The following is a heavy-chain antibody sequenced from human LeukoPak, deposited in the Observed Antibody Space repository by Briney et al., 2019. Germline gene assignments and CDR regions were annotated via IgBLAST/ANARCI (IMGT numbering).Heavy chain of an antibody. D-gene: IGHD5-12*01. CDR3: APLAATTDY. CDR1: GFTLRSYA. CDR2: ISASDGGT. V-gene: IGHV3-23*01. J-gene: IGHJ4*02. Sequence: GGSLRLSCAASGFTLRSYAMSWVRQAPGKGLEWVSSISASDGGTYYADSVKGRFTISRDTSKNTLYLQMNSLRAEDTAVYYCAPLAATTDYWGQGTLVTVSS.